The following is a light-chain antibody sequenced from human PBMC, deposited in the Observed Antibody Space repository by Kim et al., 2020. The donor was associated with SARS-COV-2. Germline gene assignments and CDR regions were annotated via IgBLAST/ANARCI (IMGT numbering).Light chain of an antibody. J-gene: IGKJ4*01. CDR1: QDIRSS. CDR3: QQYHNLPLT. CDR2: GAS. V-gene: IGKV1-33*01. Sequence: DIQMTQSPSSLSASVGDSVTITCQASQDIRSSLNWYQQKPGKAPQLLIYGASNLETGVPSGFSGSGSGTRFTFTISSLQPEHIATYYCQQYHNLPLTFGGGTKVDIK.